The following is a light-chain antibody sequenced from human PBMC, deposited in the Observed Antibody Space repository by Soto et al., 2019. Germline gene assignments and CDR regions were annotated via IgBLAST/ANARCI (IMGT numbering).Light chain of an antibody. CDR1: SSNIGAGYD. J-gene: IGLJ1*01. Sequence: QLVLTQPPSVSGAPGQRVTISCTGSSSNIGAGYDVHWYQHLPGTAPKLLIYGNSNRPSGVPDRFSGSKSGTSASLAITGLQAEDEGDYYCQSYDSSLSDTYVFGTGTKLTVL. V-gene: IGLV1-40*01. CDR2: GNS. CDR3: QSYDSSLSDTYV.